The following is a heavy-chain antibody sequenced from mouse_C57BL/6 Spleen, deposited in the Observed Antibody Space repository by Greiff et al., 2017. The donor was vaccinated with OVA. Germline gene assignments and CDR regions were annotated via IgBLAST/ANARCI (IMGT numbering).Heavy chain of an antibody. Sequence: QVQLQQPGAELVRPGSSFNLSCKASGYTFTSYWMDWVKQRPGQGLEWIGNIYPSDSETHYNQKFKDKATLTVDKSSSTAYMQLSSLTSEDSAVYYCARVGGYYGAYWGQGTLVTVSA. CDR2: IYPSDSET. CDR1: GYTFTSYW. D-gene: IGHD1-1*01. CDR3: ARVGGYYGAY. V-gene: IGHV1-61*01. J-gene: IGHJ3*01.